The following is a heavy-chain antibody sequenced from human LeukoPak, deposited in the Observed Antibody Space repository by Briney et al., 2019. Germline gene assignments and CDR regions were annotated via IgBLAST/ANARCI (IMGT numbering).Heavy chain of an antibody. CDR1: GFTFSSYW. V-gene: IGHV3-7*01. D-gene: IGHD2-2*01. J-gene: IGHJ4*02. CDR3: ARELYCSSTSCYGLDY. CDR2: IKQDGSEK. Sequence: GGSLRLSCAASGFTFSSYWMSWVRQAPGKGLEWVANIKQDGSEKYYVDSVKGRFTISRDNAKNSLYLQMNSLRAEDMAVYYCARELYCSSTSCYGLDYWGQGTLVTVSS.